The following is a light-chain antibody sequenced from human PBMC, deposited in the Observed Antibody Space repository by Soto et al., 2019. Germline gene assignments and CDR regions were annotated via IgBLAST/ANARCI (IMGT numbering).Light chain of an antibody. Sequence: DIQMTQSPPSLSASVGDRVTITCRASPSIGTSLSWYQQGPGTAPRLLIYATSTLPPGVPSRFSGSGTGTDSTLTISSVQPEDFATYYCQQSYNTPVTFGQGTKVEF. V-gene: IGKV1-39*01. CDR3: QQSYNTPVT. J-gene: IGKJ1*01. CDR1: PSIGTS. CDR2: ATS.